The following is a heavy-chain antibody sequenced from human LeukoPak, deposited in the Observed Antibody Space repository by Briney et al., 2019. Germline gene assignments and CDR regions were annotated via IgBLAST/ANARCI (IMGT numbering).Heavy chain of an antibody. CDR3: ARDGPYFDWLLGSSPNYYYYYGMDV. CDR1: GASIRSSNYY. V-gene: IGHV4-39*07. CDR2: IYYSGRT. D-gene: IGHD3-9*01. J-gene: IGHJ6*02. Sequence: PSETLSLTCTVSGASIRSSNYYWGWIRQPPGKGLEWIASIYYSGRTYYNPSLKSRVTISVDTSKNQFSLKLSSVTAADTAVYYCARDGPYFDWLLGSSPNYYYYYGMDVWGQGTTVTVSS.